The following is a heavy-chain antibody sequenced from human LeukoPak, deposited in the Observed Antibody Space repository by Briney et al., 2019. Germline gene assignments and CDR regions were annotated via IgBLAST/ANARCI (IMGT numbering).Heavy chain of an antibody. V-gene: IGHV4-61*08. CDR3: ARGSKAAPGTFDY. CDR2: IYYTGST. Sequence: SETLSLTCAVSGGSISSGGYSWSWIRQPPGKGLEWIGYIYYTGSTDYNPSLKSRVAISVDTSKNQFSLKLSPVTAADTAVYYCARGSKAAPGTFDYWGQGTLVTVSS. D-gene: IGHD6-13*01. CDR1: GGSISSGGYS. J-gene: IGHJ4*02.